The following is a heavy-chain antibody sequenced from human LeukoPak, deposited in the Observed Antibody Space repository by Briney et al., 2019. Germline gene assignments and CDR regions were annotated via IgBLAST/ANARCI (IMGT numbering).Heavy chain of an antibody. D-gene: IGHD3-10*01. V-gene: IGHV2-5*02. CDR3: AHSGGEKYYYGSYRFDP. J-gene: IGHJ5*02. Sequence: SGPTLVNHTQTLTLTCTFSGFSLSTSGVGVGWIRQPPGKALEWLALIYWDDDKRYSPSLKSRLTITKDTSKNQVVLTMTNMDPVDTATYYCAHSGGEKYYYGSYRFDPWGQGTLVTVSS. CDR2: IYWDDDK. CDR1: GFSLSTSGVG.